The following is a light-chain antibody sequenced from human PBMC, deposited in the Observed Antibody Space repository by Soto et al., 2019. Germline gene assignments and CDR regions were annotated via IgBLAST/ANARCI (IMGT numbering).Light chain of an antibody. CDR1: SSDVGSYNL. CDR3: RSFAGSSTFVV. J-gene: IGLJ2*01. CDR2: EDS. Sequence: QSALTQPASVSGSPGQSITISCTGTSSDVGSYNLVSWYQQHPGKAPKLMIYEDSKRPSGVSNRFSGSKSGNTASLTISGLQAEDEADYYGRSFAGSSTFVVFGGGTKLTVL. V-gene: IGLV2-23*02.